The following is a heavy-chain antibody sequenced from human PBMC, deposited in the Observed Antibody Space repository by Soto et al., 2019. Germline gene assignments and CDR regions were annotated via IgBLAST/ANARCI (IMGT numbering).Heavy chain of an antibody. D-gene: IGHD6-6*01. Sequence: EVQLLESGGGLVQPGGSLRLSCAASGFPFSTYAMTWVRQAPGKGLEWVSAISGSGGSTYYADSVKGRFTISRDKSKSTLFLQMNSMRAEDTAVYYCAKNWDTTFSSSSHWGQGALFSVSS. V-gene: IGHV3-23*01. J-gene: IGHJ4*02. CDR1: GFPFSTYA. CDR3: AKNWDTTFSSSSH. CDR2: ISGSGGST.